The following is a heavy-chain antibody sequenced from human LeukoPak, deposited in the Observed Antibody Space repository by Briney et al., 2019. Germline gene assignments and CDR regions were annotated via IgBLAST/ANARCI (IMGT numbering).Heavy chain of an antibody. CDR1: GGTFSSYA. CDR2: IIPIFGTA. CDR3: ARDKQQPIDAFDI. D-gene: IGHD6-13*01. V-gene: IGHV1-69*13. J-gene: IGHJ3*02. Sequence: SVKVSCKASGGTFSSYAISWVRQAPGQGLEWMGGIIPIFGTANYAQKFQGRVTITADESTSTAYVELSSLRSEDTAVYYCARDKQQPIDAFDIWGQGTMVTVSS.